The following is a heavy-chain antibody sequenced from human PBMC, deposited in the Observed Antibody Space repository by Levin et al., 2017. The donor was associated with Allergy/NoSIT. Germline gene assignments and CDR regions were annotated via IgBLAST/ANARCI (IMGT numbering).Heavy chain of an antibody. CDR3: ARDVGYSIDQ. CDR2: INGDESST. D-gene: IGHD6-13*01. V-gene: IGHV3-74*01. CDR1: GFTFNIYW. J-gene: IGHJ4*02. Sequence: GGSLRLSCAASGFTFNIYWLHWVRQVPGKGLVWVSRINGDESSTSYADSVKGRFTISRDNAKNTLYLQMNSLRVEDTAVYYCARDVGYSIDQWGQGTLVTVSP.